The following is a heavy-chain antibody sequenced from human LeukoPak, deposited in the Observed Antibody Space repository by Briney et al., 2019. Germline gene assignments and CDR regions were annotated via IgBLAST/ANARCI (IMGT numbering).Heavy chain of an antibody. CDR3: ARETSIAVAGLYYYYYMDV. J-gene: IGHJ6*03. CDR2: IKQDGSEK. V-gene: IGHV3-7*01. CDR1: GFTFSSYW. Sequence: PGGSLRLSCAASGFTFSSYWMSWVRQAPGKGLEWAANIKQDGSEKYYVDSVKGRFTISRDNAKNSLYLQMNSLRAEDTAVYYCARETSIAVAGLYYYYYMDVWGKGTTVTVSS. D-gene: IGHD6-19*01.